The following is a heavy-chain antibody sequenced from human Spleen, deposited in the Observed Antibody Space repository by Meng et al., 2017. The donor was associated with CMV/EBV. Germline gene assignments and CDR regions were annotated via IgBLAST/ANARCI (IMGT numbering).Heavy chain of an antibody. J-gene: IGHJ5*02. CDR2: ISTSSSYR. CDR3: ARSACVPGLPRLSWLDP. CDR1: GFTFSGYY. Sequence: GESLKISCAASGFTFSGYYMTWVRQAPGKGLEWISSISTSSSYRYYVDSVKGRFSISRDNARRSLLLEMNSLSAEDTGVYYCARSACVPGLPRLSWLDPGGQGILVTVSS. V-gene: IGHV3-21*01.